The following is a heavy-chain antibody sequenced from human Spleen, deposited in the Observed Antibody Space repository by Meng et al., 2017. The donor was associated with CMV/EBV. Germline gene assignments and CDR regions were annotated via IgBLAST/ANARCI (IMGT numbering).Heavy chain of an antibody. J-gene: IGHJ6*02. CDR2: IYYSGST. CDR1: GGSISSSTYY. Sequence: GSLRLSCTVSGGSISSSTYYWGWIRQPPGKGLEWIGNIYYSGSTYYNPSLKSRVTIPADTSKNQFSLKLSSVTAADTAVYYCASFRQLWDRYYYGTDVWGQGTTVTVSS. CDR3: ASFRQLWDRYYYGTDV. V-gene: IGHV4-39*07. D-gene: IGHD6-6*01.